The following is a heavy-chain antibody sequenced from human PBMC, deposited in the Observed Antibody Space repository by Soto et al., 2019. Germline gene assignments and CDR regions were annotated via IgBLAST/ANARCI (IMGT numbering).Heavy chain of an antibody. CDR1: GGSFSGYY. J-gene: IGHJ4*02. CDR2: INHSGST. CDR3: ARGLRGYCTNGVCYRSARFDY. Sequence: SETLSLTCAVYGGSFSGYYWSWIRQPPGKGLEYIGEINHSGSTNYNPSLKSRVTISVDTSKNQFSLKLSSVTAADTAVYYCARGLRGYCTNGVCYRSARFDYWGQGTLVTVSS. D-gene: IGHD2-8*01. V-gene: IGHV4-34*01.